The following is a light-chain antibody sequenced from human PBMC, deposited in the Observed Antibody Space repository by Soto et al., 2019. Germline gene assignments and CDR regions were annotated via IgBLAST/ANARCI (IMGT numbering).Light chain of an antibody. J-gene: IGLJ1*01. V-gene: IGLV2-8*01. CDR1: SSDVGGYNY. Sequence: QSALTQPPSASGSPGQSVTISCTGTSSDVGGYNYVSWYRQHPGKAPQLIIYDVNKRPSGVPDRFSGSKSGNTASLTVSGLQAEDEADYYCQSYDRSLSGSFFGTGTKLTVL. CDR2: DVN. CDR3: QSYDRSLSGSF.